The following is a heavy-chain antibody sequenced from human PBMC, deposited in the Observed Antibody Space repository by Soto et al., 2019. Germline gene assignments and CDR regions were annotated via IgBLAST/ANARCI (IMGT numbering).Heavy chain of an antibody. Sequence: QVQLQESGPGLVKPSQTLSLTCTVSGGSISSGNYYWSWIRQPPGKGLEWMGFMSYSGTTSYNASLKSRVTTSVDTSKSQFPLNLSFVTAADTAVYYCARMGTPATGLYYFDNWGQGTLVTVSS. CDR3: ARMGTPATGLYYFDN. V-gene: IGHV4-30-4*01. CDR2: MSYSGTT. CDR1: GGSISSGNYY. J-gene: IGHJ4*02. D-gene: IGHD1-7*01.